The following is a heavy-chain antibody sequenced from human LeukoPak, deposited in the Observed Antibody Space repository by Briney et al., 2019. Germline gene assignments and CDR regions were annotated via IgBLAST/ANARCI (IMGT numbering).Heavy chain of an antibody. CDR1: GGSISSYY. J-gene: IGHJ4*02. D-gene: IGHD1-26*01. Sequence: SETLSLTCTVSGGSISSYYWSWIRQPAGKGLEWIGRIYTSGGTNYNPSLTSRVTISVDTSKNQFSLKLSSVTAADTAVYYCARDWGGCPLGAIDYWGQGTLVTVSS. V-gene: IGHV4-4*07. CDR3: ARDWGGCPLGAIDY. CDR2: IYTSGGT.